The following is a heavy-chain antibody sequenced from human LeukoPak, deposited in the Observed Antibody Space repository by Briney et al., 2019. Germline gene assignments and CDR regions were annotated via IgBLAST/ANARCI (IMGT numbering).Heavy chain of an antibody. J-gene: IGHJ4*02. Sequence: PGGSLRLSCAASGITFSSYAMNWFRQAPGKGLEWVSAISGSGGSTHHADSVKGRFTISRDNSKNTLYLQMNSLRAEDTAVYYCAKDDQYYDYVWGSYDYWGQGTLVTVSS. CDR1: GITFSSYA. CDR3: AKDDQYYDYVWGSYDY. CDR2: ISGSGGST. V-gene: IGHV3-23*01. D-gene: IGHD3-16*01.